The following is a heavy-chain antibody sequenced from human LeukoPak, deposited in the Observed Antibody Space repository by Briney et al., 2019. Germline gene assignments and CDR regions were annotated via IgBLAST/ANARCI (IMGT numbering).Heavy chain of an antibody. V-gene: IGHV3-9*03. D-gene: IGHD4-23*01. CDR2: ISWNSGSI. J-gene: IGHJ3*02. CDR1: GFTFDDYA. Sequence: PGRSLRLSCAASGFTFDDYAMHWVRQAPGKGLEWVSGISWNSGSIGYADSVKGRFTISRDNAKNSLYLQMNSLRAEDMALYYCAKDLYGGAVGAFDIWGQGTMVTVSS. CDR3: AKDLYGGAVGAFDI.